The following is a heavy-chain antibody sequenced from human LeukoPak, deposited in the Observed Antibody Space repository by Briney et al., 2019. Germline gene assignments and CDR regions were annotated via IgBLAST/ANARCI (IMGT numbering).Heavy chain of an antibody. CDR3: AIGGYYYYYYGMDV. CDR2: ISAYNGNT. J-gene: IGHJ6*02. V-gene: IGHV1-18*01. Sequence: ASVKVSCKASGYTFTSYGISWVRQAPGQGLEWMGWISAYNGNTNYAQKLQGRVTMTTDTSASTAYMELRSLRSDDTAVYYCAIGGYYYYYYGMDVWGQGTTVTVSS. CDR1: GYTFTSYG.